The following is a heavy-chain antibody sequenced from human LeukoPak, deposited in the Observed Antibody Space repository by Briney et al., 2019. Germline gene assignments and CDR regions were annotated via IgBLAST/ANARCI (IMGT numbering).Heavy chain of an antibody. CDR2: ISAYNGNT. CDR3: ARYVGYSSGYYPLDY. J-gene: IGHJ4*02. Sequence: VASVKVSCKASGYTFTSYGISLVRQAPGQGLEWMGWISAYNGNTNYAQKLQGRVTMTTDTSTSTAYMELRSLRSDDTAVYYCARYVGYSSGYYPLDYWGQGTLVTVSS. V-gene: IGHV1-18*01. D-gene: IGHD3-22*01. CDR1: GYTFTSYG.